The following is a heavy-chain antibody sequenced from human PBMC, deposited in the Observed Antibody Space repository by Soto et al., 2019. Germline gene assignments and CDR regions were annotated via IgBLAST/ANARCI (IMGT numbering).Heavy chain of an antibody. V-gene: IGHV3-23*01. CDR3: AKGGLSYHYYRMDV. J-gene: IGHJ6*02. CDR1: GLTFSNYA. Sequence: EVQLLESGGGLVQPGGSLRLSCAASGLTFSNYAMSWVRQAPGKGLEWVSGISGSGGSTFYADSVKGRFTISRDNSKNTLYLQMNSLRAEDTAVYYCAKGGLSYHYYRMDVWGQGITVTVSS. CDR2: ISGSGGST.